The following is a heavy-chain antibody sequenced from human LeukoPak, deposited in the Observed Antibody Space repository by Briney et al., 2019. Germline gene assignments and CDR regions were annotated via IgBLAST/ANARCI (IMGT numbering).Heavy chain of an antibody. V-gene: IGHV3-48*01. CDR2: ISSSSSTI. CDR1: GFTFSSYS. J-gene: IGHJ6*02. CDR3: ARDMVRGVLPYYYYYGMDV. D-gene: IGHD3-10*01. Sequence: GGSLRLSCAASGFTFSSYSMNWVRQAPGKWLEWVSYISSSSSTIYYADSVKGRFTISRDNAKNSLYLQMNSLRAEDTAVYYCARDMVRGVLPYYYYYGMDVWGQGTTVTVSS.